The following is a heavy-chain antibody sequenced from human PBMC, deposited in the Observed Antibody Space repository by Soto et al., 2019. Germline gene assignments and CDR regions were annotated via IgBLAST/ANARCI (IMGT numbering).Heavy chain of an antibody. J-gene: IGHJ4*02. Sequence: PSETLSLTCTVSGGSISSYYWSWVRQPPGKGLEWIGYIYYSRNTNYNPSLKSRVTISVDTSKNQFSLRLSSVTAADSSVYYCTKSSGGSSSVGMDYWGQGTRVTVSS. CDR3: TKSSGGSSSVGMDY. CDR2: IYYSRNT. CDR1: GGSISSYY. V-gene: IGHV4-59*03. D-gene: IGHD6-6*01.